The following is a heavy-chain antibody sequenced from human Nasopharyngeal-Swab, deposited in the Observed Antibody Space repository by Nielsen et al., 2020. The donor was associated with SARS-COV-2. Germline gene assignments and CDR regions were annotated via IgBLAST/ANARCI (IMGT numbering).Heavy chain of an antibody. J-gene: IGHJ6*02. CDR3: ARPHSSQYSYGLDA. CDR2: IYGGGRT. V-gene: IGHV3-53*01. Sequence: GASLRLSCVASTFQISLYYVSWVRQAPGKGLEWVSVIYGGGRTWYSDSVRGRFTISSDNSNNIPYLQMNSLRVEDTAIYFCARPHSSQYSYGLDAWGQGTTVTVSS. D-gene: IGHD6-13*01. CDR1: TFQISLYY.